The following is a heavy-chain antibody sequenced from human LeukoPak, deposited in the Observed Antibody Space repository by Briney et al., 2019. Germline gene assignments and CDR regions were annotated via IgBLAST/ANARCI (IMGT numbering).Heavy chain of an antibody. D-gene: IGHD1-14*01. J-gene: IGHJ3*02. CDR2: ISTSSSI. V-gene: IGHV3-69-1*01. CDR3: ARRREPEI. Sequence: GGSLRLSCATSGFTFSDYSMNWVRQAPGKGLEWVSSISTSSSIYYADSVRGRFTISRDNAKNSLYLQMDSLRAEDTAVYYCARRREPEIWGQGTMVTVSS. CDR1: GFTFSDYS.